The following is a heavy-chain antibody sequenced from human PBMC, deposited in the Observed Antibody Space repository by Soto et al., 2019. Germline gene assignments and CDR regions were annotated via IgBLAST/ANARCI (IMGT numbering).Heavy chain of an antibody. CDR1: GYTFTSYG. CDR2: ISAYNGNT. Sequence: VSVKVSCKASGYTFTSYGISWVRQAPGQGLEWMGWISAYNGNTNYAQKLQGRVTMTTDTSTSTAYMELRSLRSDDTAVYYCARDKVVPAAANWFDPWGQGTLVTVSS. CDR3: ARDKVVPAAANWFDP. V-gene: IGHV1-18*01. D-gene: IGHD2-2*01. J-gene: IGHJ5*02.